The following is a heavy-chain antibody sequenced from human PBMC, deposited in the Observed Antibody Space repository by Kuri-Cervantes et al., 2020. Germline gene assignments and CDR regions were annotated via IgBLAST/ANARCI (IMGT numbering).Heavy chain of an antibody. Sequence: SLKISCEASGFTFTSYWMHWVRQAPGKGLEWVSGISWNSGSIGYADSVKGRFTISRDNAKNSLYLQMNSLRAEDTALYYCAKAPERNYYNGMDVWGQGTTVTVSS. V-gene: IGHV3-9*01. CDR1: GFTFTSYW. CDR2: ISWNSGSI. J-gene: IGHJ6*02. CDR3: AKAPERNYYNGMDV.